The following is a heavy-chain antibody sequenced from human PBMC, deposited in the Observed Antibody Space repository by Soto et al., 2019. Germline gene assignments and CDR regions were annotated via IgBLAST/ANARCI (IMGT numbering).Heavy chain of an antibody. CDR2: IYYSGST. J-gene: IGHJ6*03. CDR3: ARTVLGPDLLADSFVDYYYYLDV. Sequence: ILSLTCTVSGGSIISSGYYWSWIRQHPGKGLEWIGFIYYSGSTYYNPSLKRRVTFSADSSRGQFSLRLNSVTAADTAVYYCARTVLGPDLLADSFVDYYYYLDVWGQGTTVTVSS. D-gene: IGHD3-9*01. CDR1: GGSIISSGYY. V-gene: IGHV4-30-4*08.